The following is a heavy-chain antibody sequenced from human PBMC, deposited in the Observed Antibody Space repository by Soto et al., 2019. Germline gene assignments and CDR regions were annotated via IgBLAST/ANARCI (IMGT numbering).Heavy chain of an antibody. Sequence: PSETLSLSCTVSGGSITSSSYYWGWIRQPPGKGLEWIGSIYYSGSTYYNPSLKSRVTISVDTSKNQFSLKLSSVTAADTAVYYCARQWRKQWDYWGQGTLVTVSS. J-gene: IGHJ4*02. D-gene: IGHD6-19*01. CDR2: IYYSGST. CDR1: GGSITSSSYY. V-gene: IGHV4-39*01. CDR3: ARQWRKQWDY.